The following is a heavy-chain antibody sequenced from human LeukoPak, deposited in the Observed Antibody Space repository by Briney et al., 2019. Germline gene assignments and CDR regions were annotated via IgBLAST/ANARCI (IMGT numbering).Heavy chain of an antibody. CDR1: GFTFSSYA. Sequence: GGSLRLSCAASGFTFSSYAMSWVRQAPGRAPEWVSGISGSGGSTYSADSVKGRFITSRDNSKNTLYVQMNTLRAEDTAVYYCARSIYASGSSYTFDIWGQGTMVTVSS. V-gene: IGHV3-23*01. D-gene: IGHD3-10*01. CDR2: ISGSGGST. CDR3: ARSIYASGSSYTFDI. J-gene: IGHJ3*02.